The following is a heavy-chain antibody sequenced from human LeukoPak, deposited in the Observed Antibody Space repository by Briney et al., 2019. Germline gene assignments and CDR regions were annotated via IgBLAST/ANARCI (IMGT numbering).Heavy chain of an antibody. V-gene: IGHV4-4*09. CDR3: ARQGAVDI. CDR1: GDSISSYY. J-gene: IGHJ3*02. CDR2: IYSSGSA. Sequence: SETLSLTCTVSGDSISSYYWSWIRQPPGKGLEWIGFIYSSGSANYSPSLRSRVTMSVDMSKNQFSLKLRSVTAADTAVYYCARQGAVDIWGQGTRSLSLQ.